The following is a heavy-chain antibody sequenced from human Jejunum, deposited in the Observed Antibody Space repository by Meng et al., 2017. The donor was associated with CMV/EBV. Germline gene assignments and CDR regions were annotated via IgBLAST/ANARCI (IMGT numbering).Heavy chain of an antibody. CDR3: ARESGSYYWFDP. CDR1: AGPIMGSY. J-gene: IGHJ5*02. Sequence: QVVLAGGGPGLARSVGSLSCTFFVSAGPIMGSYWSWTRQPAGKGLEWIGRIYTSGSTHYNPSLKSRLTMSVDLAKNQISLKLSSVTAADTAVYYCARESGSYYWFDPWGQGTLVTVSS. D-gene: IGHD1-26*01. CDR2: IYTSGST. V-gene: IGHV4-4*07.